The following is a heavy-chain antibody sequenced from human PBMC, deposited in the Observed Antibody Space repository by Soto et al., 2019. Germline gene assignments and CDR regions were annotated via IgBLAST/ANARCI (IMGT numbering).Heavy chain of an antibody. D-gene: IGHD3-10*01. Sequence: QVQLVQSGAEVKKPGSSVNVSCKASGDTFSGYPISWVRQGPGQGLEYMGRIIPIFGTTNYAQKFQGRVTIPGDESAGPTYIQLSGLKSKLAILYFAASAGAFGELRYCGRRTLVTVS. CDR3: ASAGAFGELRY. CDR1: GDTFSGYP. CDR2: IIPIFGTT. J-gene: IGHJ4*02. V-gene: IGHV1-69*18.